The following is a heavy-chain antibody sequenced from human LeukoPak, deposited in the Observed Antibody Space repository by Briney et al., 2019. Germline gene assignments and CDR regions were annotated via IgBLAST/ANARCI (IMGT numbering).Heavy chain of an antibody. Sequence: ASVKVSCKASGYTFTRYYMHWVRQAPGQGLEWMGIINPSGGSTRYAQKFQGRVTMTRDTSTSTVYMEFSRLRYEDTAVYYCARDSVVIPAAIYYGMDVWGQGTTVTVSS. CDR2: INPSGGST. J-gene: IGHJ6*02. D-gene: IGHD2-2*01. CDR1: GYTFTRYY. V-gene: IGHV1-46*01. CDR3: ARDSVVIPAAIYYGMDV.